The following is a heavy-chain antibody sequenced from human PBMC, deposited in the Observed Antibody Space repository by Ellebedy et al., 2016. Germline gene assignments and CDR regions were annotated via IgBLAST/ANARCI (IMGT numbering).Heavy chain of an antibody. J-gene: IGHJ5*02. Sequence: ASVKVSCKASGYTFTGYYIHWVRQAPGQGLEWIGWINPNGGVTKYARKFQGRVTMTRDKSISTAYMALKRLRADDTAVYYCARGGELSAYSGYRHWFDPWGQGTLVTVSS. CDR1: GYTFTGYY. V-gene: IGHV1-2*02. D-gene: IGHD5-12*01. CDR2: INPNGGVT. CDR3: ARGGELSAYSGYRHWFDP.